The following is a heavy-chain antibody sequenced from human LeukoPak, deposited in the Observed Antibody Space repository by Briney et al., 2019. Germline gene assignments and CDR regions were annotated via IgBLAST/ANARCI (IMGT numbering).Heavy chain of an antibody. V-gene: IGHV3-66*01. Sequence: GGSLRLSCAASGFTVSSNYMIWLPQAPGKGLKWISVIYIGSSTYYADSVKGRFTISRDNSKNTLYLQINSLRAEDTAVYYCARAEYYYGSGSYWYYFDYWGQGTLVTVSS. CDR2: IYIGSST. J-gene: IGHJ4*02. CDR1: GFTVSSNY. D-gene: IGHD3-10*01. CDR3: ARAEYYYGSGSYWYYFDY.